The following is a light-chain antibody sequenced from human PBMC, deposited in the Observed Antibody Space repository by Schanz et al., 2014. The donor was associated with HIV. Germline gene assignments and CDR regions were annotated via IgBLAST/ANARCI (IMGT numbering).Light chain of an antibody. CDR3: CSYAGSYTF. V-gene: IGLV1-40*01. Sequence: QSVLTQPPSVSGAPGQRVTISCTGSSSNIGAGYDVHWYQHLPGTAPKLLIYGNSHRPSGVPDRFSGSKSGTSASLAITGLQAEDEADYYCCSYAGSYTFFGGGTKVTVL. J-gene: IGLJ2*01. CDR2: GNS. CDR1: SSNIGAGYD.